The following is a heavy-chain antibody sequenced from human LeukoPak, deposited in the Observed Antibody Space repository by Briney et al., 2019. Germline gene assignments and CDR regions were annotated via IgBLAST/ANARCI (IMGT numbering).Heavy chain of an antibody. CDR3: AKDHYWSIDY. J-gene: IGHJ4*02. CDR1: GFDFSSNW. V-gene: IGHV3-74*01. D-gene: IGHD3-3*01. Sequence: GGSLRLSCAASGFDFSSNWMHWVRHAPGQGLVWVSRIKGDGISTNYADSVKGRFTISRDIAKNTLYLEMNSLRAEDTGVYYCAKDHYWSIDYWGRGTLVTVSS. CDR2: IKGDGIST.